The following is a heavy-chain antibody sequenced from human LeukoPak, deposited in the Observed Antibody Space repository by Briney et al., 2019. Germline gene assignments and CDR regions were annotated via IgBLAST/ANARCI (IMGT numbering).Heavy chain of an antibody. J-gene: IGHJ4*02. V-gene: IGHV1-2*02. CDR1: GYTFTGYY. CDR2: INPNSGGT. Sequence: ASVKVSCKASGYTFTGYYMHWVRQAPGQGPEWMGWINPNSGGTNYAQKFQGRVTMTRDTSISTAYMGLSRLRSDDTAVYYCARNTHLFDYWGQGTLVTVSS. CDR3: ARNTHLFDY.